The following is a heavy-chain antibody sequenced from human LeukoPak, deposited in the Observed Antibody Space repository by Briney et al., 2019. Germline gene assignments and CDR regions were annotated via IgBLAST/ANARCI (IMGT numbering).Heavy chain of an antibody. CDR2: INHSGST. J-gene: IGHJ6*02. CDR1: GGSISSGGYY. Sequence: SETLSLTCTVSGGSISSGGYYWSWIRQPPGKGLEWIGEINHSGSTNYNPSLKSRVTISVDTSKNQFSLKLSSVTAADTAVYYCAREIAVAGDGMDVWGQGTTVTVSS. CDR3: AREIAVAGDGMDV. V-gene: IGHV4-39*07. D-gene: IGHD6-19*01.